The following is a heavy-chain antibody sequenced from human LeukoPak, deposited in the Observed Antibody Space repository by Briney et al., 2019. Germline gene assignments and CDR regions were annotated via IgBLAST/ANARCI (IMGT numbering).Heavy chain of an antibody. D-gene: IGHD3-10*01. CDR2: ITTSSRSYT. CDR3: ARDHYYGSDY. Sequence: GGFLRLSCAASGFAFSDYSMNWIRQAPGKGLEWVSSITTSSRSYTNYADSVKGRFTISRDNARNSLYLQMNSLRAEDTAVYYCARDHYYGSDYWGQGTLVTVSS. J-gene: IGHJ4*02. V-gene: IGHV3-11*05. CDR1: GFAFSDYS.